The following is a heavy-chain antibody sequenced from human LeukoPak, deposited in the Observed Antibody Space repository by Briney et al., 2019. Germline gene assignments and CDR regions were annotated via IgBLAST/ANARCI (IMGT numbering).Heavy chain of an antibody. CDR1: GYTFTGYY. V-gene: IGHV1-2*02. CDR2: IIPNSGGT. Sequence: ASVKVSCKASGYTFTGYYMHWVRQAPGQGLEWMGWIIPNSGGTNYAQKFQGRVTMTRNTSISTAYMELSSLRSEDTAVYYCARGPKAYYFDSSGYVFDYWGQGTLVTVSS. J-gene: IGHJ4*02. D-gene: IGHD3-22*01. CDR3: ARGPKAYYFDSSGYVFDY.